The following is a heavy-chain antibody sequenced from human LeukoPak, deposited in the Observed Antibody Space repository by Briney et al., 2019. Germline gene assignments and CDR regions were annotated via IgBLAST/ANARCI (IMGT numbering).Heavy chain of an antibody. D-gene: IGHD3-10*02. J-gene: IGHJ6*04. Sequence: QTGGSLRLSCVASGFTFSSYWMSWVRQAPGKGLEWVAPINQDGNERHYVDSVKGRFTISRDNAKNSLYLQMNSLRAEDTAVYYCAELGITMIGGVWGKGTTVTISS. CDR1: GFTFSSYW. V-gene: IGHV3-7*01. CDR3: AELGITMIGGV. CDR2: INQDGNER.